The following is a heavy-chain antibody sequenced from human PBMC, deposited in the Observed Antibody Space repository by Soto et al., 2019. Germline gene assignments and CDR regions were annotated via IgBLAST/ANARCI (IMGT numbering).Heavy chain of an antibody. CDR3: AREAIGSYYGFDY. V-gene: IGHV1-3*01. CDR2: INAGNGNT. Sequence: QVQLVQSGAEVKKPGASVKVSCTASGYTFTSYAMHWVRQAPGQSREWMGWINAGNGNTKYSQKFQGRVTITRDTSASTAYMELSSLRSEDTAVYYCAREAIGSYYGFDYWGQGTLVTVSS. D-gene: IGHD1-26*01. CDR1: GYTFTSYA. J-gene: IGHJ4*02.